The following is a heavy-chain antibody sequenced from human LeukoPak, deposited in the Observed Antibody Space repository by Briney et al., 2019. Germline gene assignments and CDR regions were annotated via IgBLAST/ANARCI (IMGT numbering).Heavy chain of an antibody. Sequence: ASVKVSCKASGYTFTSYYMHWVRQAPGQGLECMGIINPSGGSTSYAQKFQGRVTMTRDMSTSTVYMELSRLRSEDTAVYYCAREHGYLELKGWFDPWGQGTLVTVSS. D-gene: IGHD1-7*01. CDR3: AREHGYLELKGWFDP. CDR1: GYTFTSYY. V-gene: IGHV1-46*01. J-gene: IGHJ5*02. CDR2: INPSGGST.